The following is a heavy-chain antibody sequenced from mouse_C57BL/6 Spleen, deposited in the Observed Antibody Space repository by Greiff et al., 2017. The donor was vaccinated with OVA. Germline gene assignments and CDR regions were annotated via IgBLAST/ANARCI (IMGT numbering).Heavy chain of an antibody. V-gene: IGHV1-50*01. D-gene: IGHD2-3*01. CDR1: GYTFTSYW. J-gene: IGHJ2*01. CDR3: ARRGGWSFFDY. CDR2: IDPSDSYT. Sequence: QVQLQQPGAELVKPGASVKLSCKASGYTFTSYWMQWVKQRPGQGLEWIGEIDPSDSYTNYNQKFKGKATLTVDTSSSTAYMQLSSLTSEDSAVEYCARRGGWSFFDYWGQGTTLTVSS.